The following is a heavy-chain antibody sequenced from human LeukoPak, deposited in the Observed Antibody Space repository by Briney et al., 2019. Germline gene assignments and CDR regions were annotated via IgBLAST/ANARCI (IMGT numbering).Heavy chain of an antibody. CDR3: ASYYFDNSKSSHFA. CDR1: GGSINSGNYY. CDR2: MFYSGST. V-gene: IGHV4-39*01. J-gene: IGHJ4*02. D-gene: IGHD3-22*01. Sequence: SETLSLTCSVFGGSINSGNYYWGWIRQPPGKGLEWIGSMFYSGSTYYNPSLKSRVTISVDTSNNQFSLKLSSVTAADTAVYYCASYYFDNSKSSHFAWGQGTLVTVSS.